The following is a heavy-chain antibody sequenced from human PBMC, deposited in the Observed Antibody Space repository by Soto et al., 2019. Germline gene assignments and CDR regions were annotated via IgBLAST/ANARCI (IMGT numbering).Heavy chain of an antibody. CDR3: ASEWLRPPFYYYYYMDV. D-gene: IGHD5-12*01. V-gene: IGHV1-18*01. CDR2: ISAYNGNT. J-gene: IGHJ6*03. CDR1: GYTFTSYG. Sequence: QVPLVQSGAEVKKPGASVKVSCKASGYTFTSYGISWVRQAPGQGLEWMGWISAYNGNTNYAQKLQGRVTMTTDTSTSKAYMELRSLRSDDTAVYYCASEWLRPPFYYYYYMDVWGKGTTVTVSS.